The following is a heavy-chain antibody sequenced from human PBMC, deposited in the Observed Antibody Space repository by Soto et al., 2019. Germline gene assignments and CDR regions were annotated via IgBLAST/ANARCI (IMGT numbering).Heavy chain of an antibody. V-gene: IGHV1-18*01. D-gene: IGHD4-4*01. CDR2: ISGNGGKT. Sequence: QVQLVQSGAEVKKPGASVKVSCKASGYRFTNHGISWVPQAPGPGLEWMGWISGNGGKTKYARKFQGRVTMTTGTSTSTAYMEMNSLQHDVTAVYYCARDFYTLAYYFDEWGHGTLVTVSS. CDR1: GYRFTNHG. J-gene: IGHJ4*01. CDR3: ARDFYTLAYYFDE.